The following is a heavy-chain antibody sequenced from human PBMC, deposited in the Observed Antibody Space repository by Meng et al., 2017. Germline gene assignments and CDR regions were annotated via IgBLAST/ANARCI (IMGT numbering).Heavy chain of an antibody. V-gene: IGHV3-74*01. CDR1: GFTFSSYA. CDR2: MNEDGTTI. J-gene: IGHJ4*02. D-gene: IGHD4-23*01. CDR3: VRDFGGNSDY. Sequence: EVQLLESGGGLVQPGGSLRLSCAASGFTFSSYAMSWVRQAPGKGLEWVSRMNEDGTTISHAGSVKSRFTISRDSARNTLYLQMNSLRVEDTAVYYCVRDFGGNSDYWGQGTLVTVSS.